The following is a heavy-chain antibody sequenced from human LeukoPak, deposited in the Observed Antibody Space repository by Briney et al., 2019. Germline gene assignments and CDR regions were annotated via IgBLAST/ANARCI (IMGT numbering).Heavy chain of an antibody. Sequence: GGSLRLSCAASGFTFSDYYMSWIRQAPGKGLEWVSYIDGNGITIYYADSVKGRFTISRDNAKNSLYLQMNSLRAEDTAVYYCARDYRLSIFGLAGSKNAFDIWGQGTMVTVSS. V-gene: IGHV3-11*04. CDR2: IDGNGITI. CDR1: GFTFSDYY. CDR3: ARDYRLSIFGLAGSKNAFDI. J-gene: IGHJ3*02. D-gene: IGHD3/OR15-3a*01.